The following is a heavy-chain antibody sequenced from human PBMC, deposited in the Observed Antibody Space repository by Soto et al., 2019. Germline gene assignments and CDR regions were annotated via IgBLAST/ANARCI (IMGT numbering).Heavy chain of an antibody. J-gene: IGHJ4*02. V-gene: IGHV4-34*01. CDR3: ARDLWFGDSTGY. CDR2: INHSGST. CDR1: GGSFSGYY. Sequence: QVQLQQWGAGLLKPSETLSLTCAVYGGSFSGYYWSWIRQPPGKGLEWIGEINHSGSTNYNPSLKSRVPISVDTSKNQFSLKLSSVTAADTAVYYCARDLWFGDSTGYWGQGTLVTVSS. D-gene: IGHD3-10*01.